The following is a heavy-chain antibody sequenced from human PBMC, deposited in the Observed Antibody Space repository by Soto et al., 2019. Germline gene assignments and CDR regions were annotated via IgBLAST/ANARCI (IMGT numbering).Heavy chain of an antibody. V-gene: IGHV1-69*02. J-gene: IGHJ4*02. CDR2: IVPIIDIT. CDR1: GGTFINYT. CDR3: ATRGTLDC. Sequence: QVQLVQSGAEVKKPGSSVKVSCMASGGTFINYTINWVRQAPGQGLEWMGRIVPIIDITTYAQKFQGRVTFTADKSTSTAYMELISLRSEDTAVYYCATRGTLDCWGQGTLVTVSS.